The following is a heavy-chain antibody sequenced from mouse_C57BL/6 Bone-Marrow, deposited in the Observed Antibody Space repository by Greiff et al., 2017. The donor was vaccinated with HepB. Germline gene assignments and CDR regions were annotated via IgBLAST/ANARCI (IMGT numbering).Heavy chain of an antibody. D-gene: IGHD2-2*01. J-gene: IGHJ4*01. Sequence: VQLQQPGAELVKPGASVKMSCKASGYTFTSYWITWVKQRPGQGLEWIGDIYPGSGSTNYNEKFKSKATLTVDTSSSTAYMQLSSLTSEDSAVYYCARENGYDGSYYAMDYWGQGTSVTVSS. V-gene: IGHV1-55*01. CDR2: IYPGSGST. CDR1: GYTFTSYW. CDR3: ARENGYDGSYYAMDY.